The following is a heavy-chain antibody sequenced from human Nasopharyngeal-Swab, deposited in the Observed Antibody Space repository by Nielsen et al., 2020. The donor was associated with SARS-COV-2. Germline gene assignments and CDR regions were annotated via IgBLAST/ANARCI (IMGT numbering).Heavy chain of an antibody. CDR2: IYSGGST. Sequence: GGSLRLSCAASGFTVSSNYMSWVRQAPGKGLEWVSVIYSGGSTYYADSVKGRFTISRDHAKNSLYLQMSSLRVEDTAVYYCARDRDWAFDVWGQGAVVTVSS. D-gene: IGHD2-21*01. V-gene: IGHV3-53*01. CDR1: GFTVSSNY. CDR3: ARDRDWAFDV. J-gene: IGHJ3*01.